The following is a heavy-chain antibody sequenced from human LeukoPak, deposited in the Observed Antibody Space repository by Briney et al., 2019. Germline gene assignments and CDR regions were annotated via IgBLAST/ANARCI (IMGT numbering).Heavy chain of an antibody. CDR1: GYTFTGYY. CDR3: ARIGKTPNTSTNFDY. Sequence: ASVKVSCKASGYTFTGYYMHWVRQAPGQGLEWMGWINPNSGGTNYAQKFQGRVTMTRDTSISTAYVELSRLRSDDTAVYYCARIGKTPNTSTNFDYWGQGTLVTVSS. D-gene: IGHD5-18*01. J-gene: IGHJ4*02. CDR2: INPNSGGT. V-gene: IGHV1-2*02.